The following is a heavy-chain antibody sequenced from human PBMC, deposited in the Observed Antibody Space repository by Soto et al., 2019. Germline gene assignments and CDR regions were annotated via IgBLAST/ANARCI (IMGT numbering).Heavy chain of an antibody. J-gene: IGHJ6*03. CDR3: AREGSSSVVFYYYYMDV. D-gene: IGHD6-6*01. Sequence: GASVKVSCKASGYTFTSYAMHWVRQAPGQRLEWMGWINAGNGKTKYSQKFQGRVTITRDTSASTAYMELSSLRSEDTAVYYCAREGSSSVVFYYYYMDVWGKGTTVTVSS. CDR2: INAGNGKT. V-gene: IGHV1-3*01. CDR1: GYTFTSYA.